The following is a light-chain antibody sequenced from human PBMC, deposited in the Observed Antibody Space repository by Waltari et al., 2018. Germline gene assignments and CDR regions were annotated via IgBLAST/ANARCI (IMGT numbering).Light chain of an antibody. V-gene: IGKV3-20*01. J-gene: IGKJ1*01. Sequence: EIVLTQSPGTLSLSPGDKATLSCRAGQSVGRFLAWYQKKPGQAPRLLIYDASTRASGIPDRFSGSGSGTDFSLTISRLEPEDFAVYFCQKYVNLPATFGQGTKVEIQ. CDR2: DAS. CDR1: QSVGRF. CDR3: QKYVNLPAT.